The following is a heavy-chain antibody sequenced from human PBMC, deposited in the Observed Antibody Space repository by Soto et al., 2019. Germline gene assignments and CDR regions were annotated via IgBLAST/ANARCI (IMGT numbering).Heavy chain of an antibody. Sequence: SETLSLTCTVSGGSISSYYWSWIRQPPGKGLEWIGYIYYSGSTNYNPSLKSRVTISVDTSKNQFSLKLSSVTAADTAVYYCARGSRFLEWLGHYYYGMDVWGQGTTVTVSS. V-gene: IGHV4-59*12. CDR1: GGSISSYY. D-gene: IGHD3-3*01. J-gene: IGHJ6*02. CDR3: ARGSRFLEWLGHYYYGMDV. CDR2: IYYSGST.